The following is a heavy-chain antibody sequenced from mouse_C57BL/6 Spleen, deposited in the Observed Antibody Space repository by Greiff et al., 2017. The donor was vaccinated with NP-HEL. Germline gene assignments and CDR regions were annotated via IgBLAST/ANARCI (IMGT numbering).Heavy chain of an antibody. CDR1: GYTFTNYW. CDR2: IYPGGGYT. D-gene: IGHD2-4*01. Sequence: QVQLQQSGAELVRPGTSVKMSCEASGYTFTNYWIGWAKQRPGHGLEWIGDIYPGGGYTNYNEKFKGKATLTADKSSSTAYMQFSSLTSEDSAIYYCARKWDYDGYYAMDYWGQGTSVTVSS. CDR3: ARKWDYDGYYAMDY. J-gene: IGHJ4*01. V-gene: IGHV1-63*01.